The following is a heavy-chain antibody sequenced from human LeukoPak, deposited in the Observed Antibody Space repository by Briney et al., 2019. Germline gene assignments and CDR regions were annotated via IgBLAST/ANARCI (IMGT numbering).Heavy chain of an antibody. V-gene: IGHV3-33*01. J-gene: IGHJ4*02. CDR3: ARDRGRRYDYVWGSPLGY. CDR2: IWYDGSNK. D-gene: IGHD3-16*01. CDR1: GFTFSSYG. Sequence: GGSLRPSCAASGFTFSSYGMHWVRQAPGKGLEWVAVIWYDGSNKYYADSVKGRFTISRDNSKNTLYLQMNSLRAEDTAVYYCARDRGRRYDYVWGSPLGYWGQGTLVTVSS.